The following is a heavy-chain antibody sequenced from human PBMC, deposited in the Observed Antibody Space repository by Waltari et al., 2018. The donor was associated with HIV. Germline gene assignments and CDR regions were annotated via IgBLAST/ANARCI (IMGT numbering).Heavy chain of an antibody. Sequence: QVQLQQWGAGLLKPSDTLSPTCAVSGGSFTGFYWTWVRQPPGRALEWFGEVSHTSRVSLDPSVNSRAVLSVDASKNQFSLELKSVTAADTALYFCARRRKWNALLLDAWGQGTLVTVAS. CDR1: GGSFTGFY. J-gene: IGHJ4*02. CDR3: ARRRKWNALLLDA. V-gene: IGHV4-34*02. D-gene: IGHD1-1*01. CDR2: VSHTSRV.